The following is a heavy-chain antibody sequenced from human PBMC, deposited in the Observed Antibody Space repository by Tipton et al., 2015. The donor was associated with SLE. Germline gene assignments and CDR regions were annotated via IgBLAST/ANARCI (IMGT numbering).Heavy chain of an antibody. D-gene: IGHD4-11*01. CDR3: AKGYSNYVDPADYFDY. CDR2: ISGSGGST. CDR1: GFTFSSYA. J-gene: IGHJ4*02. V-gene: IGHV3-23*01. Sequence: SLRLSSAASGFTFSSYAMSWVRQAPGKGLEWVSAISGSGGSTYYADSVKGRFTISRDNSKNTLYLQMNSLRAEDTAVYYCAKGYSNYVDPADYFDYWGQGTLVTVSS.